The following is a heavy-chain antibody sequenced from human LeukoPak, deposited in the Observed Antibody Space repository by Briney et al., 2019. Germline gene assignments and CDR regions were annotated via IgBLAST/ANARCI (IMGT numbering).Heavy chain of an antibody. CDR2: ISYDGSNK. Sequence: GGSLRLSCAASGFTFSSYGMHWVRQAPGKGLEWVAVISYDGSNKYYADSVKGRFTISRDNSKNTLYLQMNSLRAEDTAVYYCARGGRYDSSGYLHYFDYWGQGTLVTVFS. D-gene: IGHD3-22*01. CDR3: ARGGRYDSSGYLHYFDY. V-gene: IGHV3-30*03. J-gene: IGHJ4*02. CDR1: GFTFSSYG.